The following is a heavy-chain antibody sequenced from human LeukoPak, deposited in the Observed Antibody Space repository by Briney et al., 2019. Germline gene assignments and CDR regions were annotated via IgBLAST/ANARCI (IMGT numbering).Heavy chain of an antibody. J-gene: IGHJ6*02. Sequence: ASVTVSCKASGYTFTSYGISWVRQAPGQGLEWMGWISAYNGNTNYAQKLQGRVTMTTDTSTSTAYMELRSLRSDDTAVYYCARDYRYFDWLLFDYYGMDVWGQGTTVTVSS. D-gene: IGHD3-9*01. CDR3: ARDYRYFDWLLFDYYGMDV. V-gene: IGHV1-18*01. CDR1: GYTFTSYG. CDR2: ISAYNGNT.